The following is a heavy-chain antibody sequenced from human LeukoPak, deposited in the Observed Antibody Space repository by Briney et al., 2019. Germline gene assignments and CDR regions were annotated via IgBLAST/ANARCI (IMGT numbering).Heavy chain of an antibody. D-gene: IGHD6-19*01. CDR3: ARAGSGSGWYFDY. J-gene: IGHJ4*02. CDR2: ISPYNGNT. Sequence: ASVKVSCKASGYDFTSVGITWVRRAPGQGLEWMGWISPYNGNTRYAQKFQGRVAMTTDTSTTTAYMELRGLRLNDTAVYYCARAGSGSGWYFDYWGQGTLVTASS. V-gene: IGHV1-18*01. CDR1: GYDFTSVG.